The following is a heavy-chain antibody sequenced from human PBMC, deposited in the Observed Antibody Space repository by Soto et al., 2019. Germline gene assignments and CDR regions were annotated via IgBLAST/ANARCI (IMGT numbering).Heavy chain of an antibody. V-gene: IGHV4-30-4*01. CDR3: ARGLVIRPYYYHGMDV. Sequence: QVQLQESGPGLVKPSQTLSLTCTVSGGSISSGDYFWSWIRQSPGKVLEWIGYISSIGSTYYNPSIKSRVSVSRDTSKNQFSLKLSSVTTTDTAVYYCARGLVIRPYYYHGMDVWGQGTTVTVSS. J-gene: IGHJ6*02. CDR2: ISSIGST. CDR1: GGSISSGDYF. D-gene: IGHD3-9*01.